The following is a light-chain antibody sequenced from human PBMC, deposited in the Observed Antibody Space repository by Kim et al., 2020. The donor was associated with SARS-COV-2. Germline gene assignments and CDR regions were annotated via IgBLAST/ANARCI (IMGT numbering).Light chain of an antibody. CDR1: NIGSKS. CDR2: FDS. J-gene: IGLJ1*01. V-gene: IGLV3-21*04. Sequence: PGKTARIACMGNNIGSKSVHWYRQKTGQAPVGVMCFDSDRPPAIPGRFSGSNSGNTATLTISGVEAGDEADYYCQVWDTSSDHHYVFGTGTKVTVL. CDR3: QVWDTSSDHHYV.